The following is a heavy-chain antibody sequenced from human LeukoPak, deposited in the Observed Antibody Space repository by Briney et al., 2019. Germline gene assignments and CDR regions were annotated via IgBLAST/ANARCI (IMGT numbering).Heavy chain of an antibody. CDR1: GFTISSYA. D-gene: IGHD3-3*01. V-gene: IGHV3-23*01. J-gene: IGHJ3*02. CDR3: AKMTLYDFWSGYIPTHAFDI. Sequence: GGSLRLSCAASGFTISSYAMSWVRQAPGKGLEWDSAISGSGGSTYYADSVKGRFAISRDNSKNTLYLQMNSLRAEDTAVYYCAKMTLYDFWSGYIPTHAFDIWGQGRMVTAAS. CDR2: ISGSGGST.